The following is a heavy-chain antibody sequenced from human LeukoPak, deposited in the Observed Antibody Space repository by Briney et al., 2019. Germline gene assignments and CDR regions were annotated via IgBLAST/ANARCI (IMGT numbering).Heavy chain of an antibody. CDR1: GGSITSSY. J-gene: IGHJ3*02. V-gene: IGHV4-59*01. CDR3: ARTTVINKGSSFDI. D-gene: IGHD4-17*01. Sequence: PSETLSLTCSVSGGSITSSYWSWVRQSPGNGLDWIGYIYYTGDTTYNPSLKGRVTISVDTSKNQFSLKLISLTAADTAVYYCARTTVINKGSSFDIWGQGTLVTVSS. CDR2: IYYTGDT.